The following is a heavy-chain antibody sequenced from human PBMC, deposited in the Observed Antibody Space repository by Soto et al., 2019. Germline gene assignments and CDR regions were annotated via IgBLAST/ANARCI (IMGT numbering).Heavy chain of an antibody. CDR3: ARLPCSGGSCWVYWYFDL. CDR2: IIPILGIA. Sequence: QVQLVQSGAEVKKPGSSVKVSCKASGGTFSSYTISWVRQAPGQGLEWMGRIIPILGIANYAQKFQGRVTITADKSTSTAYMELSSLRSEDTAVYYCARLPCSGGSCWVYWYFDLWGRGTLVTVSS. D-gene: IGHD2-15*01. CDR1: GGTFSSYT. V-gene: IGHV1-69*02. J-gene: IGHJ2*01.